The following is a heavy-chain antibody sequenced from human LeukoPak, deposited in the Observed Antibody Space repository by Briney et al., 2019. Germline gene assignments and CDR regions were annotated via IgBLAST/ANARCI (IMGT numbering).Heavy chain of an antibody. J-gene: IGHJ6*03. CDR2: MNPNSGNT. CDR3: ARGLEQVAAAGTRGYYYYYMDV. V-gene: IGHV1-8*01. Sequence: ASVKVSCKASGYTFTSYGINWVRQATGQGLEWMGWMNPNSGNTGYAQRFQGRVTMTRNTSISTAYMELSSLRSEDTAVYYCARGLEQVAAAGTRGYYYYYMDVWGKGTTVTVSS. D-gene: IGHD6-13*01. CDR1: GYTFTSYG.